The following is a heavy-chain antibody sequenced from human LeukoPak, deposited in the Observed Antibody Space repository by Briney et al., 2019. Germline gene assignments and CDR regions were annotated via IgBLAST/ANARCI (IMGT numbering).Heavy chain of an antibody. Sequence: ASVKVSCKASGYTFTGHYMHWVRQAPGQGLEWMGWINPNSGGTNYAQKFQGRVTMTRDTSISTAYMELSRLRSDDTAVYYCARDPPYYYDSSGYPANYWGQGTLVTVSS. D-gene: IGHD3-22*01. CDR2: INPNSGGT. J-gene: IGHJ4*02. CDR1: GYTFTGHY. CDR3: ARDPPYYYDSSGYPANY. V-gene: IGHV1-2*02.